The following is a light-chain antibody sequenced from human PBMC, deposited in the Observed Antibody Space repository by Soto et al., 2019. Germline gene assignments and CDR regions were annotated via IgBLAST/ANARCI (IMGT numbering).Light chain of an antibody. J-gene: IGKJ1*01. Sequence: DIQMTQSPSTLSASVGDRVTITCRASQSISIWLAWYQQKPGKAPKLLIFNASTLKSGVPSRFSGSGSETEFTLTINGLQPDDFATYYCQQFNGYSTWTFGKGTKVEFK. CDR1: QSISIW. CDR2: NAS. V-gene: IGKV1-5*01. CDR3: QQFNGYSTWT.